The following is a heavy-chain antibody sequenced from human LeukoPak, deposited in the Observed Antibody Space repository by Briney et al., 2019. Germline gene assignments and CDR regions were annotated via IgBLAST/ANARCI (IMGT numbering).Heavy chain of an antibody. D-gene: IGHD6-6*01. V-gene: IGHV3-74*01. CDR1: GFTFRSYW. Sequence: GGSLRLSCAASGFTFRSYWMYWVRHAPGKGLVCISRIKSDGNITNYADSVKGRFTISRDNAKNTLYLQMNSLRVEDTGIYYCARRSAARSGFDFWGQGTLVSVSS. J-gene: IGHJ4*02. CDR3: ARRSAARSGFDF. CDR2: IKSDGNIT.